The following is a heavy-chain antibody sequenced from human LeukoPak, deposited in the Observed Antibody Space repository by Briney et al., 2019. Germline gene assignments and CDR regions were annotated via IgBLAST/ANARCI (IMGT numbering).Heavy chain of an antibody. CDR1: GGSFSGYY. J-gene: IGHJ3*02. CDR3: ARQYLYYYDSSGSWGAFDI. V-gene: IGHV4-34*01. D-gene: IGHD3-22*01. CDR2: INHSGST. Sequence: SETLSLTCAVYGGSFSGYYWSWIRQPPGKGLEWIGEINHSGSTNYNPSLKSRVTISVDTSKNQFSLKLSSVTAADTAVYYCARQYLYYYDSSGSWGAFDIWGQGTMVTVSS.